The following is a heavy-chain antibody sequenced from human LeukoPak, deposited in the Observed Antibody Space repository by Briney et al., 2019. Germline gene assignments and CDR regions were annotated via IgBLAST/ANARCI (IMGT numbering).Heavy chain of an antibody. CDR2: VKEDGVGN. D-gene: IGHD3-3*01. V-gene: IGHV3-7*01. CDR3: AIFEIEVS. CDR1: GFAFSSFW. J-gene: IGHJ5*02. Sequence: GGSLRLSCAASGFAFSSFWMAWVRQTPGKGLEWVATVKEDGVGNYYVDSVKGRFTVSRDNAKNSVFLQMNSLRAEDTAVYYCAIFEIEVSWGQGTLVTVSS.